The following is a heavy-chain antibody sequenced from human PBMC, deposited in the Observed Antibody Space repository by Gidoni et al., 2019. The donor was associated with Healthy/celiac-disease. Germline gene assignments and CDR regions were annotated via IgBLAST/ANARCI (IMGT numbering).Heavy chain of an antibody. CDR1: GFTFSSYA. CDR2: ISYDGSNK. Sequence: QVQLVESGGGVVQPGRSLRLSCAASGFTFSSYAMHWVHQAPCKGLEWVAFISYDGSNKYYADSVKGRFTISRDNSKNTLYLQMNSLRAEDTAVYYCARELDPDYYYYGMDVWGQGTTVTVSS. CDR3: ARELDPDYYYYGMDV. V-gene: IGHV3-30*01. J-gene: IGHJ6*02. D-gene: IGHD3-3*01.